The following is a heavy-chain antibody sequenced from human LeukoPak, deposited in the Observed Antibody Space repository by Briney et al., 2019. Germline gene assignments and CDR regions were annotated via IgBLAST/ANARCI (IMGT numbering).Heavy chain of an antibody. CDR2: IWYDGSNR. J-gene: IGHJ4*02. Sequence: GVSLRRSCAASGFTFSSSGMHRVRQAPGKGLEWVAVIWYDGSNRYYADPVRGRFTVSRDNSKNTLYLQMNSLRAEDTAVYYCARAKGVSTGYRPTDYWGQGTLVTVSS. CDR3: ARAKGVSTGYRPTDY. V-gene: IGHV3-33*01. CDR1: GFTFSSSG. D-gene: IGHD3-22*01.